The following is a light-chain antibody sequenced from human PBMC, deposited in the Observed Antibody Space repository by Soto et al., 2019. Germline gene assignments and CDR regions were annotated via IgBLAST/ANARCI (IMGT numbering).Light chain of an antibody. V-gene: IGKV3-15*01. CDR1: QSVSSN. CDR2: GAS. CDR3: QQDNKWPPWT. J-gene: IGKJ1*01. Sequence: EIVMTQSPATLSVSPGERATLSCRASQSVSSNLAWYQQKPGQAPRHLNYGASTRATGIPARFSGSGSGTEFPLTVSSLHCEDFAVYYCQQDNKWPPWTFGHGNKVEIK.